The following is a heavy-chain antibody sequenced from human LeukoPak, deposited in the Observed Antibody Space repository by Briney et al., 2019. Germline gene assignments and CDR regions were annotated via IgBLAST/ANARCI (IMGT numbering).Heavy chain of an antibody. CDR1: GFTVSSNY. Sequence: GGSLRLSCAASGFTVSSNYMSWVRHAPGKGLEWVSVIYSGGSTYYADSVKGRFTISRHNSKNTLYLQMNSLRAEDTAVYYCARTDTAMVTGLGMDVWGQGTTVTVSS. CDR3: ARTDTAMVTGLGMDV. CDR2: IYSGGST. D-gene: IGHD5-18*01. V-gene: IGHV3-53*04. J-gene: IGHJ6*02.